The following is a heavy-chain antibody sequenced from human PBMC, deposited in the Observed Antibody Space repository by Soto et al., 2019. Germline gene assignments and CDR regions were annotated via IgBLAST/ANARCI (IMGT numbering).Heavy chain of an antibody. CDR3: ARPGAGSYYYYYYGMDA. CDR1: GFTFSSYA. J-gene: IGHJ6*02. CDR2: ISYDGSNK. D-gene: IGHD3-10*01. Sequence: SLRLSCAASGFTFSSYAMHWVRQAPGKGLEWVAVISYDGSNKYYADSVKGRFTISRDNSKNTLYLQMNSLRAEDTAVYYCARPGAGSYYYYYYGMDAWGQGTTVTVSS. V-gene: IGHV3-30-3*01.